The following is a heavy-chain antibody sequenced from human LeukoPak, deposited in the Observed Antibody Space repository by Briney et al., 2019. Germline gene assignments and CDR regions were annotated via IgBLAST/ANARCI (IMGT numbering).Heavy chain of an antibody. J-gene: IGHJ4*02. V-gene: IGHV3-30*18. Sequence: GGSLRLSCAASGFTFSSYGMHWVRQAPGKGLEWVAVISYDGSNKYYADSVKGRFTISRDNSKNTLYLQMNSLRAEDTAVYYCAKDAERYCSGGSCYYFDYWGQGTLVTVSS. CDR2: ISYDGSNK. CDR3: AKDAERYCSGGSCYYFDY. CDR1: GFTFSSYG. D-gene: IGHD2-15*01.